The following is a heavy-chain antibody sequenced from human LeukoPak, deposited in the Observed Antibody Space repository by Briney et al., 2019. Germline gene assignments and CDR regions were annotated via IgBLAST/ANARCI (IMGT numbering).Heavy chain of an antibody. CDR1: GFTFSSYG. CDR2: ISSSSSYI. Sequence: GGSLRLSCAASGFTFSSYGMHWVRPAPGKGLEWVSSISSSSSYIYYADSVRGRFTISRDNAKNSLYLQMNSLRAEDTAVYYCARSRIDYWGQGTLVTVSS. J-gene: IGHJ4*02. CDR3: ARSRIDY. V-gene: IGHV3-21*01.